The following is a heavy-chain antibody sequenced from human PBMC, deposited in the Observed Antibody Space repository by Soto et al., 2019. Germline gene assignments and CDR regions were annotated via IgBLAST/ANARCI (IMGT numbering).Heavy chain of an antibody. J-gene: IGHJ6*02. V-gene: IGHV3-33*01. CDR3: ARRVAAAGTGYYYGMDV. D-gene: IGHD6-13*01. CDR2: IWYDGSNK. Sequence: GGSLRLSCAASGFTFSSYGMHWVRQAPGKGLEWVAVIWYDGSNKYYADSVKGRFTISRDNSKNTLYLQMNSLRAEDTAVYYCARRVAAAGTGYYYGMDVWGQGTTVTVSS. CDR1: GFTFSSYG.